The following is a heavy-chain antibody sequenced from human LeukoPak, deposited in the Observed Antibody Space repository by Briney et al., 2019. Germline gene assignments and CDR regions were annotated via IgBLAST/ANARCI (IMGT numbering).Heavy chain of an antibody. V-gene: IGHV3-23*01. CDR2: ISGSSTGWIT. CDR3: AKESPHGGETY. D-gene: IGHD5-24*01. CDR1: GFTFSTYA. J-gene: IGHJ4*02. Sequence: GGALRLSCAASGFTFSTYAMSWVRQAPGKGPEGVSSISGSSTGWITYYADSVKGRFTISRDNSKNTLYLQMNSLRAEDTAVYYCAKESPHGGETYWGQGTLVTVSS.